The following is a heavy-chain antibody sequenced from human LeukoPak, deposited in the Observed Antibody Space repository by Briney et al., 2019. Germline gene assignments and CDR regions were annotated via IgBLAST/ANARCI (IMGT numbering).Heavy chain of an antibody. CDR2: VNSDATST. J-gene: IGHJ4*02. CDR3: VRGSPGYSSSWHAY. V-gene: IGHV3-74*01. Sequence: GGSLRLSCAASGFMLSSTWMHWVRQAPGKGLVWVSRVNSDATSTSYADSVRGRFTISRDDAKNTMYLQMSSLRAEDTAMYYCVRGSPGYSSSWHAYWGQGTLVTVSS. D-gene: IGHD6-13*01. CDR1: GFMLSSTW.